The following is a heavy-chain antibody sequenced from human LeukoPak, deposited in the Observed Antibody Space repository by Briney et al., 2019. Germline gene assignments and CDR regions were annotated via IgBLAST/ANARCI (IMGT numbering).Heavy chain of an antibody. V-gene: IGHV4-39*07. CDR1: GGSISSSNEF. D-gene: IGHD3-22*01. Sequence: SEALSLTCRVFGGSISSSNEFWGWIRQPPGKGLEWIGSIHHSGSTHFNPSLKSRVTMSVDTSRNQFSLKLSSVTAADTAVYFCARDLTFHHDIPGYFYWFDPWGHGTLVTVSS. CDR3: ARDLTFHHDIPGYFYWFDP. CDR2: IHHSGST. J-gene: IGHJ5*02.